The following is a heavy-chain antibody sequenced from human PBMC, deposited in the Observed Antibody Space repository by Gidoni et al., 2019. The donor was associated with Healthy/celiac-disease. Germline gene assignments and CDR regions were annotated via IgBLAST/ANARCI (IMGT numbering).Heavy chain of an antibody. CDR1: GFTFSSYS. Sequence: SGFTFSSYSMNWVRQAPGKGLELVSSISSSSSYIYYADSVKGRFTISRDNAKNSLYLQMNSLRAEDTAVYYCARDSRYCSGGSCYPRGAFDIWGQGTMVTVSS. J-gene: IGHJ3*02. CDR3: ARDSRYCSGGSCYPRGAFDI. V-gene: IGHV3-21*01. CDR2: ISSSSSYI. D-gene: IGHD2-15*01.